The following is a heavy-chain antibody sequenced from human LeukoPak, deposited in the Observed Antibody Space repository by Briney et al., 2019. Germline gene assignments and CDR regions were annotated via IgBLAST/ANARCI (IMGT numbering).Heavy chain of an antibody. D-gene: IGHD3-10*01. Sequence: ASVKVSCKASGYTFTSYYMHWVRQAPGQGLEWMGIINPSGGSISYAQKFQGRVTMTRDTSTSTVYMELSSLRSEDTAVYYCARAGPTSGSLIRPRYYYYGMDVWGQGTTVTVSS. J-gene: IGHJ6*02. V-gene: IGHV1-46*01. CDR2: INPSGGSI. CDR3: ARAGPTSGSLIRPRYYYYGMDV. CDR1: GYTFTSYY.